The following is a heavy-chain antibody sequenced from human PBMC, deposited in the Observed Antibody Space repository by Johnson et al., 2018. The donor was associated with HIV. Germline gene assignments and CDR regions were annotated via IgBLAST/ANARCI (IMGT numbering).Heavy chain of an antibody. CDR2: IYSGGST. CDR1: GFTFSDYG. D-gene: IGHD1-26*01. V-gene: IGHV3-NL1*01. CDR3: ARDRRGATIDDAFDI. Sequence: QVQLVESGGGVVQPGRSLRLSCAASGFTFSDYGIHWVRQAPGKGLEWVSVIYSGGSTNYADSVKGRFTISRDISKNTLYLQMNSLRAEDTAVYYCARDRRGATIDDAFDIWGQGTMVTVSS. J-gene: IGHJ3*02.